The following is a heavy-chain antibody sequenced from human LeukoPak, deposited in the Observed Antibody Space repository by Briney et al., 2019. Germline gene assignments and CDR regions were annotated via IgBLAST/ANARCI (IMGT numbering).Heavy chain of an antibody. Sequence: TSETLSLTCTVSGGSISSSSYYWGWIRQPPGKGLEWIGSIYHSGSTYYNPSLKSRVTISVDTSKNQFSLKLSSVTAADTAVYYCARRYCYGGSCYPYFDYWGQGTLVTVSS. J-gene: IGHJ4*02. CDR1: GGSISSSSYY. CDR2: IYHSGST. D-gene: IGHD2-15*01. CDR3: ARRYCYGGSCYPYFDY. V-gene: IGHV4-39*07.